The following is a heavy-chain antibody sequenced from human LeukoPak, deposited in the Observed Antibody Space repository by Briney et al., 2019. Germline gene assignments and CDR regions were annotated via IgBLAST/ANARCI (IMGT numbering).Heavy chain of an antibody. Sequence: GGSLRLSCAASGFTFSTYSLNWVRQAPGKGLEWVSSISSSSSYIYYADSVKGRFTISRDNAKNSLYLQMNSLRAEDTAVYYCARDYGGSSPFDYWGQGTLVTVSS. V-gene: IGHV3-21*01. J-gene: IGHJ4*02. CDR3: ARDYGGSSPFDY. CDR2: ISSSSSYI. D-gene: IGHD4-23*01. CDR1: GFTFSTYS.